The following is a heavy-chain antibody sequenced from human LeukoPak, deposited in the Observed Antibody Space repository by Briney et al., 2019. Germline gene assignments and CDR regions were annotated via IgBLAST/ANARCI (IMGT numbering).Heavy chain of an antibody. J-gene: IGHJ4*02. D-gene: IGHD3-10*01. Sequence: QPGGSLRLSCVASGFSFTRNSMNWVRQAPGKGLQWVSYIRSSGDIIHYADSVKGRFTISRDTAKNTLYLQMNNLRDEDTAVYYCARDPMALDFWGRGTLVTVSS. V-gene: IGHV3-48*02. CDR3: ARDPMALDF. CDR2: IRSSGDII. CDR1: GFSFTRNS.